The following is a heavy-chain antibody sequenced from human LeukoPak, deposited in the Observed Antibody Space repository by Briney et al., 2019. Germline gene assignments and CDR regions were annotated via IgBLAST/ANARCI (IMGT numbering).Heavy chain of an antibody. CDR3: ARDASYYDSRGYYDGFDI. V-gene: IGHV3-7*01. CDR2: IRQDESEK. D-gene: IGHD3-22*01. Sequence: GGSLRLSCSASGFTLSSYWMTWVRQAPGKGLEWVANIRQDESEKYYVDSVKGRFTISRDNAKKSLYLQMNSLRAEDTAVYYCARDASYYDSRGYYDGFDIWGQGTMVTVSS. CDR1: GFTLSSYW. J-gene: IGHJ3*02.